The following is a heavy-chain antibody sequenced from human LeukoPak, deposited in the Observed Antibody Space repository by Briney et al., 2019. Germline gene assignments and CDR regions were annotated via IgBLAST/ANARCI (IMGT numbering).Heavy chain of an antibody. CDR1: GGSISSYY. CDR3: ALGSCSGGSCLDY. CDR2: IYTSGST. J-gene: IGHJ4*02. Sequence: SETLSLTCTVSGGSISSYYGSWLRQPAGKGLEWIGRIYTSGSTNYNSSLKIRVTMSVDTSKNQFSLKLSAGTAADTAVYYCALGSCSGGSCLDYWGQGTLVTVSS. D-gene: IGHD2-15*01. V-gene: IGHV4-4*07.